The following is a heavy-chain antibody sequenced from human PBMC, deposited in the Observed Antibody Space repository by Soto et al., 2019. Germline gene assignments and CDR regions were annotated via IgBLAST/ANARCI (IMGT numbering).Heavy chain of an antibody. J-gene: IGHJ4*02. D-gene: IGHD3-22*01. Sequence: VSGPTLVNPTQTLTPTCTFSGFSLSTSGMCVSWIRQPPGKALEWLALIDWDDDKYYSTSLKTRLTISKDTSKNQVVLTMTNMDPVDTATYYCARAKYYYDSSGYEYWGQGTLVTVSS. V-gene: IGHV2-70*01. CDR3: ARAKYYYDSSGYEY. CDR2: IDWDDDK. CDR1: GFSLSTSGMC.